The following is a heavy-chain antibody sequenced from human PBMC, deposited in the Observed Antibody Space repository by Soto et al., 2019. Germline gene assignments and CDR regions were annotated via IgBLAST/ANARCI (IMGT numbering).Heavy chain of an antibody. J-gene: IGHJ4*02. V-gene: IGHV3-33*01. CDR2: IWYDGSNK. Sequence: GGSLRLSCAASGFTFSSYGMHWVRQAPGKGLEWVAVIWYDGSNKYYADSVKGRFTISRDNSKNTLYLQMNSLRAEDTAVYYCARAQVALNWNYAGFDYWGQGTLVTVSS. CDR1: GFTFSSYG. D-gene: IGHD1-7*01. CDR3: ARAQVALNWNYAGFDY.